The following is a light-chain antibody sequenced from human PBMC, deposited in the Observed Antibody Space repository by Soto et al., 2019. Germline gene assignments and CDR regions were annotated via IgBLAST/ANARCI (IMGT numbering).Light chain of an antibody. CDR3: QQYCSSSPYT. Sequence: EIVLTQSPGTLSLSPGERATLSCRASQSVSTSYLAWYQQKPGQAPRLLIYGASSRATGIPDRFSGSGSGTDFTLIISRLEPEDFAVYYCQQYCSSSPYTFGQGTKLEIK. CDR2: GAS. V-gene: IGKV3-20*01. J-gene: IGKJ2*01. CDR1: QSVSTSY.